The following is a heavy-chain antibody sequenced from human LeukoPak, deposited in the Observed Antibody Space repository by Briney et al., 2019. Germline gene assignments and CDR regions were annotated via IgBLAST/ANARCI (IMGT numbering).Heavy chain of an antibody. J-gene: IGHJ4*02. Sequence: PGGSLRLSCAASGFTFSSYEMNWVRQAPGKGLEWCSYISISVSTIYYADSFKGRFTICRENAKNSMYLQMNRLRAEATAVYYCAKSGLNRFDYWGQGTLVTVSS. V-gene: IGHV3-48*03. CDR2: ISISVSTI. CDR3: AKSGLNRFDY. CDR1: GFTFSSYE. D-gene: IGHD2-15*01.